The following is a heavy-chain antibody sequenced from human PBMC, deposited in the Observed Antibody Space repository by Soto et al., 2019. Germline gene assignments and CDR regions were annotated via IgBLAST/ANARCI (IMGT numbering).Heavy chain of an antibody. Sequence: PSETLSLTCAVYGGSFSGYFWSWIRQPPGKGLEWIGEIFHGGSTNYSPSLKSRVTISVDTSKNQFSLELSSVTAADTAVYYCARPYYDSNTFYYFFDYWGQGTLVTVSS. J-gene: IGHJ4*02. CDR1: GGSFSGYF. V-gene: IGHV4-34*12. D-gene: IGHD3-22*01. CDR2: IFHGGST. CDR3: ARPYYDSNTFYYFFDY.